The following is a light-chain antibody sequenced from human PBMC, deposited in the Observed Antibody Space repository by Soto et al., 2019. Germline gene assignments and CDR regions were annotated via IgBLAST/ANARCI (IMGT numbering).Light chain of an antibody. J-gene: IGKJ1*01. CDR3: QQYGISPKT. CDR1: QSVSSSY. CDR2: GAS. Sequence: EIVLTQSPGTLSLSPGERATLSCRASQSVSSSYLAWYQQKPGQAPRLLIYGASSRATGIPDRFSGSGSGTDFPLTISRLEPEDFAVYYCQQYGISPKTFGQGTKVEIK. V-gene: IGKV3-20*01.